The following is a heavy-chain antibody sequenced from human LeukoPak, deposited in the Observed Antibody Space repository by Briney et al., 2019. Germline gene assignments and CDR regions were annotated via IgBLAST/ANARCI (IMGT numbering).Heavy chain of an antibody. CDR2: IRYDGSNK. CDR1: GFTFSSYG. J-gene: IGHJ4*02. D-gene: IGHD2-2*01. Sequence: GGSLRLSCAASGFTFSSYGMHWVRQAPGKGLEWVAFIRYDGSNKYYADSVKGRFTISRDNPKNTLYLQMNSLRAEDTAVYYCAKDQRRYCSSTSCYLDYWGQGTLVTVSS. CDR3: AKDQRRYCSSTSCYLDY. V-gene: IGHV3-30*02.